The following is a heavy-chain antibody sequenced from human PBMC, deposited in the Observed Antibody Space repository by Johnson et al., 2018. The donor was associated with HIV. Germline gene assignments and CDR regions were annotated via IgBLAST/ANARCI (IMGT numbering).Heavy chain of an antibody. CDR1: RFTFRNYA. J-gene: IGHJ3*02. CDR3: ARDFMYAFDI. CDR2: ISYDGSNK. V-gene: IGHV3-30*04. Sequence: QVQLVESGGGLVQPGGSLRLSCAASRFTFRNYAMHWVRQAPGKGLEGVAAISYDGSNKYYADSVKGRFTISRDNSKNTLYLQMNSLRAEDTAVYYCARDFMYAFDIWGQGTMVTVSS. D-gene: IGHD3-10*02.